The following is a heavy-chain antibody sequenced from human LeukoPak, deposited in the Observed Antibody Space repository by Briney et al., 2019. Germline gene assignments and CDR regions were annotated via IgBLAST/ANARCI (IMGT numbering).Heavy chain of an antibody. CDR1: GYTSDFMKYG. Sequence: ASVKVSCKTSGYTSDFMKYGVAWVRQAPGQGLEWMGWINPDSGHANYAQKFQGRVTMTTHTSTSTAYMELRSLRSEDTAVYYCARGLKGIAVAGTAFDIWGQGTMVTVSS. D-gene: IGHD6-19*01. CDR3: ARGLKGIAVAGTAFDI. V-gene: IGHV1-18*01. J-gene: IGHJ3*02. CDR2: INPDSGHA.